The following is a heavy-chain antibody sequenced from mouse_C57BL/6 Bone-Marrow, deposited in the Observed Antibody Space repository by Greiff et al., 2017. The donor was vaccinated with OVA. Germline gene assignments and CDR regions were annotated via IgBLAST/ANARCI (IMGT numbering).Heavy chain of an antibody. V-gene: IGHV1-76*01. CDR2: IYPGSGNT. CDR1: GYTFTDYY. J-gene: IGHJ1*03. Sequence: QVQLKQSGAELVRPGASVKLSCKASGYTFTDYYINWVKQRPGQGLEWIARIYPGSGNTYYNEKFKGKATLTAEKSSSTAYMQLSSLTSEDSAVYVCARFYYYGSSPYWYFDVWGTGTTVTVSS. D-gene: IGHD1-1*01. CDR3: ARFYYYGSSPYWYFDV.